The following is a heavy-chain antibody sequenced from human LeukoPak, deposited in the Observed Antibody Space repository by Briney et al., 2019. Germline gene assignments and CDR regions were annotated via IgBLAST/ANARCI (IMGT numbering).Heavy chain of an antibody. CDR2: IYPGDSDT. V-gene: IGHV5-51*01. CDR3: ARGPDIVVVPAAQSNWFDP. J-gene: IGHJ5*02. Sequence: GESLKISWKGSGYRFTSYWIGWVRQMPGKGLEWMGIIYPGDSDTRYSPSFQGQVTISADKSISTASLQWSSLKASDTAMYYCARGPDIVVVPAAQSNWFDPWGQGTLVTVSS. D-gene: IGHD2-2*01. CDR1: GYRFTSYW.